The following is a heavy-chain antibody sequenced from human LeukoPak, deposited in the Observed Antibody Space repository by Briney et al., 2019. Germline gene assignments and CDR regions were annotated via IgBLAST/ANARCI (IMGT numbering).Heavy chain of an antibody. CDR3: AREGVFPFDY. J-gene: IGHJ4*02. CDR2: INHSGST. Sequence: SETLSLTCAVYGGSFSGYYWSWIRQPPGKGLEWIGEINHSGSTNYNPSLKSRVTISVDTSKNQFSLKLGSVTAADTAVYYCAREGVFPFDYWGQGTLVTVSS. D-gene: IGHD3-10*01. V-gene: IGHV4-34*01. CDR1: GGSFSGYY.